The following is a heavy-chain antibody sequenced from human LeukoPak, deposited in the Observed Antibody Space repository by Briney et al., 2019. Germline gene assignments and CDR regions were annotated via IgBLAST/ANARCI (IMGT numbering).Heavy chain of an antibody. CDR2: IYPDGGEK. V-gene: IGHV3-7*01. CDR3: ARDPNHSYRSANYDVLDI. CDR1: GFTFSSYN. J-gene: IGHJ3*02. D-gene: IGHD3-16*01. Sequence: AGGSLRLSCTASGFTFSSYNMNWVRQAPGKGLEWVANIYPDGGEKKYVDSVKGRFTISRDNAKSSLYLQMDSLRAEDTAVYYCARDPNHSYRSANYDVLDIWGQGTMVTVSS.